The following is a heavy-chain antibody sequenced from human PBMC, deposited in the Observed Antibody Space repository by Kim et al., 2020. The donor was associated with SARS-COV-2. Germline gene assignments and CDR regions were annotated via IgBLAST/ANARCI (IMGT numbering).Heavy chain of an antibody. CDR2: IYDSGST. D-gene: IGHD6-13*01. CDR1: GGSISSYY. J-gene: IGHJ6*02. V-gene: IGHV4-59*01. Sequence: SETLSLTCIVSGGSISSYYWNWIRQPPGKGLEWIGYIYDSGSTNYNPSLKSRVTISEDTSKNQVSLNLRSVTAADTAVYYCARDTAAGGTYYYTMDVWGQGTTVTVSS. CDR3: ARDTAAGGTYYYTMDV.